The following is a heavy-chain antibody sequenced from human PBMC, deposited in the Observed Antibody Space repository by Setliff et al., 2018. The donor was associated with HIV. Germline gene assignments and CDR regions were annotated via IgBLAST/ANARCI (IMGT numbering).Heavy chain of an antibody. J-gene: IGHJ4*02. D-gene: IGHD3-22*01. CDR2: IYYRGST. CDR3: ARERVDSRLWGYLDY. Sequence: SETLSLTCFWGFTSSGANYWSWIRQHPGKGLEWIGYIYYRGSTYYNPSLESRVTISLDTSKNQFSLRLTTVTAADTAVYYCARERVDSRLWGYLDYWGQGRLVTVSS. V-gene: IGHV4-31*02. CDR1: GFTSSGANY.